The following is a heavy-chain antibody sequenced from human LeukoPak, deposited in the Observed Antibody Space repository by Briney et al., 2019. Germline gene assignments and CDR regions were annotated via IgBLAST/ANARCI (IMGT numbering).Heavy chain of an antibody. V-gene: IGHV4-59*08. Sequence: SETLSLTCTVSGGSISSYYWSWIRQPPGKGLEWIGYIYYSGSTDYNPSLKSRVTISLDTSKNQFSLKLSSVTAADTAVYYCAGHHPRNTVDFWGQGTLVTVSS. CDR1: GGSISSYY. D-gene: IGHD2-8*02. CDR2: IYYSGST. J-gene: IGHJ4*02. CDR3: AGHHPRNTVDF.